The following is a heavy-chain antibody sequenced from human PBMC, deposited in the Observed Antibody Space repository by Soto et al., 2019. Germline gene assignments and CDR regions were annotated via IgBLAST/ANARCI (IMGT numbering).Heavy chain of an antibody. D-gene: IGHD3-22*01. CDR2: ISAYNGNT. Sequence: GASVKVSCKASGYTFTSYGISWVRQAPGQGLEWMGWISAYNGNTNYGQKLQGRVTMTTDTSTSTAYMELRSLRSDDTAVYYCARSIVDSSGYYLRPSYYYYYGMDVWGQGTTVTVSS. J-gene: IGHJ6*02. CDR3: ARSIVDSSGYYLRPSYYYYYGMDV. CDR1: GYTFTSYG. V-gene: IGHV1-18*01.